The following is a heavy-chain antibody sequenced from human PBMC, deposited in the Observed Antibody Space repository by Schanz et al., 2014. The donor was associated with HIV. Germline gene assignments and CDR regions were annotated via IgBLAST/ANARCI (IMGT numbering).Heavy chain of an antibody. CDR2: ISGSGGST. D-gene: IGHD3-22*01. CDR3: AKPEYDSRGNSQSHFDS. CDR1: GFTFDSYA. J-gene: IGHJ4*02. V-gene: IGHV3-23*04. Sequence: VQLVESGGGVVQPGRSLRLSCAASGFTFDSYAMSWVRQAPGKGLEWVSAISGSGGSTYYADSVKGRFTISRDNSKNTLYLQMTTLRTEDTAVYYCAKPEYDSRGNSQSHFDSWGRGTLVTVSS.